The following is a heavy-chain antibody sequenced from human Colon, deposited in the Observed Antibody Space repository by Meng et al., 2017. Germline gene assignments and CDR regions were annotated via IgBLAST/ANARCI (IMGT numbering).Heavy chain of an antibody. V-gene: IGHV1-18*01. CDR1: GYTFTSYG. D-gene: IGHD3-22*01. CDR3: ARDHYDSSGYYLRGWFDP. J-gene: IGHJ5*02. CDR2: ISAYNGNT. Sequence: ASVKVSCKASGYTFTSYGISGVRQAPGQGLEWMGWISAYNGNTNYAQKLQGRVTMTTDTSTSTAYMELRSLRSDDTAVYYCARDHYDSSGYYLRGWFDPWGQGTLVTVSS.